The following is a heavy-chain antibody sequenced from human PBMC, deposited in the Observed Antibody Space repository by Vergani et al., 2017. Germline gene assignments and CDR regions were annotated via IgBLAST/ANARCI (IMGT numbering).Heavy chain of an antibody. V-gene: IGHV3-48*03. J-gene: IGHJ6*03. Sequence: EVQLVESGGGLVQPGGSLRLSCAASGFTFSSYEMNWVRQAPGKGLEWVSYISSSGSTIYYADSVKGRFTIYRDNAKNSLYLQMNSLRAEDTAVYYCARIPGAYYYYYMDGWGKGTTVTVSS. CDR2: ISSSGSTI. CDR1: GFTFSSYE. CDR3: ARIPGAYYYYYMDG.